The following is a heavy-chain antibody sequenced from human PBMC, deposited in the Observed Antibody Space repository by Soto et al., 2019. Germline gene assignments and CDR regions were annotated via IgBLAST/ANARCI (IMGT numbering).Heavy chain of an antibody. J-gene: IGHJ6*02. CDR3: ALHYGSGSNYYYYGMDV. D-gene: IGHD3-10*01. V-gene: IGHV1-69*12. CDR2: IIPIFGTA. Sequence: QVQLVQSGAEVKKPGSSVKVSCKASGGTFSSYAISWVRQVPGQGLEWMGGIIPIFGTADYAQKFQGRVTITADESTSTAHMELSSLRSEDTAVYYCALHYGSGSNYYYYGMDVWGQGTTVTVSS. CDR1: GGTFSSYA.